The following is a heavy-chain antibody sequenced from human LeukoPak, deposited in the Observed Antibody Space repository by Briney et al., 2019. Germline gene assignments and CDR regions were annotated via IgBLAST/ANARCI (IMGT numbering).Heavy chain of an antibody. J-gene: IGHJ4*02. D-gene: IGHD5-18*01. CDR3: ARHGSTVLVRDYFDY. CDR1: GGSISSSRYC. CDR2: IYYSGST. V-gene: IGHV4-39*01. Sequence: PSETLSLTCTVSGGSISSSRYCWGWIRQPPGKGLEWIGSIYYSGSTYYNPSLKSRVTISVDASKDQFSLKLTSVTAADTAVYYGARHGSTVLVRDYFDYWGQGTLVTVSS.